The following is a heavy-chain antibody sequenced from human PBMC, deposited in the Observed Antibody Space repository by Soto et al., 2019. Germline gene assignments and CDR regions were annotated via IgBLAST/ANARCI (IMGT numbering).Heavy chain of an antibody. Sequence: ASVKVSCKASGGTFSSYAISWVRQAPGQGLEWMGGIIPIFGTANYAQKFQGRVTITADESTSTAYMELSSLRSEDTAVYYCASVLELQYYYGMDVWGQGTTVTVSS. CDR2: IIPIFGTA. V-gene: IGHV1-69*13. J-gene: IGHJ6*02. CDR1: GGTFSSYA. CDR3: ASVLELQYYYGMDV. D-gene: IGHD1-7*01.